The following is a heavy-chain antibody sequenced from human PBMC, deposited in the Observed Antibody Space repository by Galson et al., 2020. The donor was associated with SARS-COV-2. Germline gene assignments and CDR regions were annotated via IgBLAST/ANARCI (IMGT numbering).Heavy chain of an antibody. CDR2: MKPNSGRA. J-gene: IGHJ4*02. CDR1: GYTFTSSD. CDR3: ARGHQSEWGY. D-gene: IGHD1-26*01. V-gene: IGHV1-8*01. Sequence: ASVKVSCKASGYTFTSSDINWVRQAPGQGPEWMGWMKPNSGRAGLAQKFQGRMTMTSNTSINTAYMELTSLRSEDTAVYYCARGHQSEWGYWGQGTLVNVSS.